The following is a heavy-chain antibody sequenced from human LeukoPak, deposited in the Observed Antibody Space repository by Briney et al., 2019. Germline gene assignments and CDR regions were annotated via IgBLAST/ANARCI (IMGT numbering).Heavy chain of an antibody. CDR2: ITGSGGNT. D-gene: IGHD3-9*01. Sequence: GGSLRLSCAASGFTFSSYSMNWVRQAPGKGLEWVSAITGSGGNTYYADSVKGRFTISRDNSKNTVLLQMNSLRAEDTAVYYCAKWGDYDVLTGYYVSDYWGQGTLVTVSS. CDR3: AKWGDYDVLTGYYVSDY. J-gene: IGHJ4*02. CDR1: GFTFSSYS. V-gene: IGHV3-23*01.